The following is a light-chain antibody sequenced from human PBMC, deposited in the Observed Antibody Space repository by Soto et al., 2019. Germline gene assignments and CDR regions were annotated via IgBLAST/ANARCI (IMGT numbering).Light chain of an antibody. CDR1: SSDIGAYNY. Sequence: QSALTQPASVSGSPGQSITISCTGTSSDIGAYNYVSWYQQHPGKAPKLLIYGLTNRPSGVSNRFSGSKSGNTASLTISGLQAEDDADYYGSSYTTSLTLVFGGGTKLTVL. V-gene: IGLV2-14*01. CDR2: GLT. CDR3: SSYTTSLTLV. J-gene: IGLJ3*02.